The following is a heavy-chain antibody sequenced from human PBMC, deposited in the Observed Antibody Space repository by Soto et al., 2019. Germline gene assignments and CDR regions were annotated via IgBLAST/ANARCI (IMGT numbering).Heavy chain of an antibody. V-gene: IGHV4-34*01. CDR3: TTATTIHYYYYGMDV. CDR2: INHTGST. CDR1: VGSFSGYY. J-gene: IGHJ6*02. D-gene: IGHD4-17*01. Sequence: SETLSLTCAVYVGSFSGYYWSLIRQPRGKGLEWVAEINHTGSTNYNPSLKSRVTISVDTSKNQFSLKLSSVTAADTAVYYCTTATTIHYYYYGMDVWGQGNTVT.